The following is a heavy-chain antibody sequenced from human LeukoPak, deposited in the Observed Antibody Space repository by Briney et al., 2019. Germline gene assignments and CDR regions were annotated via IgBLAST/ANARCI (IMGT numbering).Heavy chain of an antibody. V-gene: IGHV3-30*18. CDR1: GFTFSSYG. CDR2: IWYGGSNK. CDR3: AKDSSSYAFDI. D-gene: IGHD6-6*01. Sequence: PGRSLRLSCAASGFTFSSYGMHWVRQAPGKGLEWVAVIWYGGSNKYYADSVKGRFTISRDNSKNTLYLQMNSLRAEDTAVYYCAKDSSSYAFDIWGQGTMVTVSS. J-gene: IGHJ3*02.